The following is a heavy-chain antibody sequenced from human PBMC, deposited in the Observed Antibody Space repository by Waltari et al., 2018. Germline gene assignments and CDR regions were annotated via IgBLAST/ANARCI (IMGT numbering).Heavy chain of an antibody. D-gene: IGHD3-22*01. CDR2: IMTDGREE. CDR3: VRDQWFAFDI. J-gene: IGHJ3*02. CDR1: GFTLSNYW. V-gene: IGHV3-7*01. Sequence: EVQLVESGGGLVQPGGSLRLYCEASGFTLSNYWMSWVRQAPGKGPEWVANIMTDGREEYYVDSVRGRFTISRDNAKNSLYLQMNSLRPEDMAVYYCVRDQWFAFDIWGQGTMVTVSS.